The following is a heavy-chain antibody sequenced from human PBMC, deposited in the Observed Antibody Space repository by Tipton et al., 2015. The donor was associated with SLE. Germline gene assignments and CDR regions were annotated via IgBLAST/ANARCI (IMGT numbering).Heavy chain of an antibody. CDR2: VYYSGSS. V-gene: IGHV4-39*01. D-gene: IGHD4-17*01. Sequence: TLSLTCTVSGGSISSSSHYWGWIRQPPGKGLEWIGSVYYSGSSYYSPSLQSRVNITVDTTRNRFSLRLKSVTAADTAVYYCAGIGGKATVSPFYYYGMDVWGQGTTVTVSS. CDR3: AGIGGKATVSPFYYYGMDV. J-gene: IGHJ6*02. CDR1: GGSISSSSHY.